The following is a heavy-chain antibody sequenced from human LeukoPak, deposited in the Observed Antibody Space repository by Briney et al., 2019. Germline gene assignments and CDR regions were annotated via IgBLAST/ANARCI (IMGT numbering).Heavy chain of an antibody. CDR3: AKDLIGIAVAGYFDY. V-gene: IGHV3-23*01. J-gene: IGHJ4*02. Sequence: GGSLRLSCAASGFTFSSYAMSWVRQAPGKGLEWVSAISGSGGSTYYADSVKGQFTISRDNSKNTLYLQMNSLRAEDTAVYYCAKDLIGIAVAGYFDYWGQGTLVTVSS. CDR2: ISGSGGST. D-gene: IGHD6-19*01. CDR1: GFTFSSYA.